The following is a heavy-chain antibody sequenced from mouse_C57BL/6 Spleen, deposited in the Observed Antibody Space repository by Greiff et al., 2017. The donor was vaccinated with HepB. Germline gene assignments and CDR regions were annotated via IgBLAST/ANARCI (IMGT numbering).Heavy chain of an antibody. CDR2: ISGGGGNT. Sequence: EVKVVESGGGLVKPGGSLKLSCAASGFTFSSYTMSWVRQTPEKSLEWVATISGGGGNTYYPDSVKGRFTISRDNAKNTLYLQMSSLRSEDTALYYCARHPTMITLDYWGQGTTLTVSS. D-gene: IGHD2-4*01. CDR3: ARHPTMITLDY. J-gene: IGHJ2*01. CDR1: GFTFSSYT. V-gene: IGHV5-9*01.